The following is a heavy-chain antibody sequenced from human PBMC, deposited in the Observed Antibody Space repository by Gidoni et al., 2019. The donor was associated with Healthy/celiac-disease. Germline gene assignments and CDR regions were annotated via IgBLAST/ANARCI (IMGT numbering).Heavy chain of an antibody. CDR2: ISYDGSNK. V-gene: IGHV3-30-3*01. CDR1: GFTFSSYA. Sequence: QVQLVESGGGVVQPGRSLRLSCAASGFTFSSYAMHWVRQAPGKGLELGAVISYDGSNKYYADSVKGRFTISRDNSKNTLYLQMNSLRAEDTAVYYCARSRGDWLLYSWREYHAFDIWGQGTMVTVSS. J-gene: IGHJ3*02. CDR3: ARSRGDWLLYSWREYHAFDI. D-gene: IGHD3-9*01.